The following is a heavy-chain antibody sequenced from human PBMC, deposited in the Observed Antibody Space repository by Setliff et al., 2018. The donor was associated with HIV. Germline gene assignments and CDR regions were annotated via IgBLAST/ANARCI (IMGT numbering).Heavy chain of an antibody. CDR2: INPYDSDT. CDR1: GYSFTSYW. Sequence: GESLKISCKGSGYSFTSYWIGWVRQMPGKGLEWMGIINPYDSDTRCSPSFQGQVTISADKSISTAYLQWSGLKASDTAMYYCARGSSSWNNDGFDIWGQGTMVTVSS. V-gene: IGHV5-51*01. CDR3: ARGSSSWNNDGFDI. D-gene: IGHD6-13*01. J-gene: IGHJ3*02.